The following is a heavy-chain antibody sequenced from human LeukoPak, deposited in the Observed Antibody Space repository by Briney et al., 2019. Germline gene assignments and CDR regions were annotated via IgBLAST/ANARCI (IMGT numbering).Heavy chain of an antibody. CDR2: TYYRSKWYN. CDR3: ARDSYYYDSSGYYRTPFDY. D-gene: IGHD3-22*01. CDR1: GDSVSSNSAA. V-gene: IGHV6-1*01. Sequence: SQTLSLTCAISGDSVSSNSAAWNWIRQSPSRGLEWLGRTYYRSKWYNDYAVSVKSRITINPDTSKNQFSLKLSSVTAADTAVYYCARDSYYYDSSGYYRTPFDYWGQGTLVTVSS. J-gene: IGHJ4*02.